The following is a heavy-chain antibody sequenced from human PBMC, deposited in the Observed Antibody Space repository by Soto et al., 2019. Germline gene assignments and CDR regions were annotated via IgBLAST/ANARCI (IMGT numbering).Heavy chain of an antibody. V-gene: IGHV4-30-4*01. J-gene: IGHJ4*02. CDR1: GGSISSGDYY. Sequence: SETLSLTCTVSGGSISSGDYYWSWIRQPPGKGLEWIGYIYYSGSTYYNPSLKSRVTISVDTSKNQFSLKLSSATAADTAVYYCARDPRRYAPRLGVDWGQGTLVTVSS. CDR2: IYYSGST. D-gene: IGHD2-2*01. CDR3: ARDPRRYAPRLGVD.